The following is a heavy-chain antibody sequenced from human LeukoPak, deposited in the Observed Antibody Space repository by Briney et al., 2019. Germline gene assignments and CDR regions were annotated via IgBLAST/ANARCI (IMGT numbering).Heavy chain of an antibody. J-gene: IGHJ6*02. D-gene: IGHD3-16*01. CDR3: AKAIQGRTWYYYYGMDV. Sequence: GRSLRLSCAVSGFTFDDYAMHWVRQAPGKGLEWVSGISWNSGSIGYADSVKGRFTISRDNAKNFLYLQMNSLRAEDTALYYCAKAIQGRTWYYYYGMDVWGQGTTVTVSS. V-gene: IGHV3-9*01. CDR2: ISWNSGSI. CDR1: GFTFDDYA.